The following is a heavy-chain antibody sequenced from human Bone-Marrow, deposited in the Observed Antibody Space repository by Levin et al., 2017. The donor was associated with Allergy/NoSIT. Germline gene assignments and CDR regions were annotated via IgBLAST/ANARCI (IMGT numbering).Heavy chain of an antibody. J-gene: IGHJ6*03. Sequence: KSGGSLRLSCAASGFTFNSYTMHWVRQPPGKGLEWVSFITGGSGYVYDADSVRGRFTISRDNAKNLLYLQVNSLRAEDTAVYYCARGGSYGSGYYMDVWGKGTTVTVSS. D-gene: IGHD3-10*01. CDR2: ITGGSGYV. CDR1: GFTFNSYT. V-gene: IGHV3-21*06. CDR3: ARGGSYGSGYYMDV.